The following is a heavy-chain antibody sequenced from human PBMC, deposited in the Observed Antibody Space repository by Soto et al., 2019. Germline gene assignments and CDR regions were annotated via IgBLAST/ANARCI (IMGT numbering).Heavy chain of an antibody. J-gene: IGHJ4*02. V-gene: IGHV3-30-3*01. CDR2: ISYDATKE. Sequence: QVQLVESGGGVVHPGESLRLSCATSGFTFVNFALHWVRQVPGKGLEWVAGISYDATKEYYADSVKGQFIISSDSSKNTVFLQMNDLRPEDTAVYFCAREGPLDIWSGLGLDYWGQGTLVTVSS. D-gene: IGHD3-3*01. CDR3: AREGPLDIWSGLGLDY. CDR1: GFTFVNFA.